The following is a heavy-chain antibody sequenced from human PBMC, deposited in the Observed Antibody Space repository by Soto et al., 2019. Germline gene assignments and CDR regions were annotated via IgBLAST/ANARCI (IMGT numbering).Heavy chain of an antibody. CDR2: ISSSSSYI. CDR3: ASSANVLLWFGEPAVFDY. CDR1: GFTFSTYS. D-gene: IGHD3-10*01. Sequence: EVQLVESGGGLVKPGGSLRLSCAASGFTFSTYSMNWVRQAPGKGLEWVSSISSSSSYIYYADSVKGRFTISRDNAKNSLYLQMNSLTAADTAVYYCASSANVLLWFGEPAVFDYWGQGTLVTVSS. V-gene: IGHV3-21*01. J-gene: IGHJ4*02.